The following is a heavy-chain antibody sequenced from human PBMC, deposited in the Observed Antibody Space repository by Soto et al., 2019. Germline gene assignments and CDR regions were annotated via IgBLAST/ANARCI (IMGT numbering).Heavy chain of an antibody. CDR3: ARETSGYSSSFTYYYYGMDV. Sequence: GGSVRLSCAASGFTFSSYAMHWVRQAPGKGLEWVAVISYDGSNKYYADSVKGRFTISRDNSKNTLYLQMNSLRAEDTAVYYCARETSGYSSSFTYYYYGMDVWGQGTTVTVSS. D-gene: IGHD6-6*01. CDR2: ISYDGSNK. V-gene: IGHV3-30-3*01. J-gene: IGHJ6*02. CDR1: GFTFSSYA.